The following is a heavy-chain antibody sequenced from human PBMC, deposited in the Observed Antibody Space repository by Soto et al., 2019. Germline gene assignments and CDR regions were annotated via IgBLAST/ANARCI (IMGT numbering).Heavy chain of an antibody. V-gene: IGHV1-8*01. D-gene: IGHD2-2*01. CDR2: MNPNSGNT. Sequence: ASVKFSCKASGYTFTSCDINWVRQATGQGLEWMGWMNPNSGNTGYAQKFQGRVTMTRNTSISTAYMELSSLRSEDTAVYYCARVYCSSTSCYYWFDPWGQGTLVTVSS. CDR1: GYTFTSCD. J-gene: IGHJ5*02. CDR3: ARVYCSSTSCYYWFDP.